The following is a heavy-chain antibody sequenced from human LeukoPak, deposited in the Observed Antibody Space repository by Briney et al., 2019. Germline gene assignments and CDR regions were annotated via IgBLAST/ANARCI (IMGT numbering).Heavy chain of an antibody. Sequence: NASETLSLTCTVSGGSISSYYWSWIRQPPGKGLEWIGYIYYSGSTNYNPSLKSRATISVDTSNNQFSLKLSSVTAADTAVYYCARSYDSRGYYYYGMDVWGQGTTVTVSS. J-gene: IGHJ6*02. CDR1: GGSISSYY. CDR2: IYYSGST. D-gene: IGHD3-22*01. V-gene: IGHV4-59*01. CDR3: ARSYDSRGYYYYGMDV.